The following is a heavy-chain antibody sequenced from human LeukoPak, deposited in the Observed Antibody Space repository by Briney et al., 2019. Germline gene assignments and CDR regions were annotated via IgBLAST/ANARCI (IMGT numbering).Heavy chain of an antibody. Sequence: PSETLSLTCAVYGGSFSGYYWSWIRQPPGKGLEWIGEINHSGSTNYNPSLKSRVTISVDTSKNQFSLKLSSVTAADTAVYYCARGQVRLERPSNNWFDPWGQGTLVTVSS. CDR1: GGSFSGYY. CDR2: INHSGST. V-gene: IGHV4-34*01. D-gene: IGHD1-1*01. J-gene: IGHJ5*02. CDR3: ARGQVRLERPSNNWFDP.